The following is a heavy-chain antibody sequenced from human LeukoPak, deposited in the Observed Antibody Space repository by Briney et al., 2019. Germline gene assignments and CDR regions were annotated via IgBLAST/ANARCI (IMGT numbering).Heavy chain of an antibody. D-gene: IGHD6-13*01. V-gene: IGHV3-23*01. J-gene: IGHJ4*02. CDR2: VSGSGSST. Sequence: GGSLRLSCEASGFFFSSNAMNWVRQAPGKGLEWVSGVSGSGSSTFYADSVKGRFTISRDNSKNILYLQMNSLRVEDTAVYYCAKSRVSSWGAIDYWGQGTLLTVSS. CDR1: GFFFSSNA. CDR3: AKSRVSSWGAIDY.